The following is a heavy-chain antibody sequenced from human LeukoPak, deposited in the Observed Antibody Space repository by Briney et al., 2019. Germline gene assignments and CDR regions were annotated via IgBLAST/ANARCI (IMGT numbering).Heavy chain of an antibody. J-gene: IGHJ4*02. Sequence: SETLSLTCTVSGGSVSSTSSYWGWIRRPPEKGLEWIGGIYSGGATYYNPSLKSRVTMPVDTSKNQFSLRLSSVTAADTAVYYCARGTQRGLVGATSESIDSWGQGALVAASS. V-gene: IGHV4-39*01. CDR1: GGSVSSTSSY. CDR3: ARGTQRGLVGATSESIDS. D-gene: IGHD1-26*01. CDR2: IYSGGAT.